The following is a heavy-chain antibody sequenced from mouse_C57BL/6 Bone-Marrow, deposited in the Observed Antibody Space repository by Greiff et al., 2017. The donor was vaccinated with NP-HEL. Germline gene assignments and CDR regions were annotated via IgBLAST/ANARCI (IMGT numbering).Heavy chain of an antibody. Sequence: EVKLVESGGGLVQPGGSLKLSCAASGFTFSDNGMAWVRQAPRKGPEWVAFISNLAYSIYYADTVTGRFTISRENAKNTLYLEMSSLRSEDTAMYYCARRGCYSTLYAMDYWGKGTSVTVSS. D-gene: IGHD2-5*01. CDR3: ARRGCYSTLYAMDY. J-gene: IGHJ4*01. V-gene: IGHV5-15*04. CDR2: ISNLAYSI. CDR1: GFTFSDNG.